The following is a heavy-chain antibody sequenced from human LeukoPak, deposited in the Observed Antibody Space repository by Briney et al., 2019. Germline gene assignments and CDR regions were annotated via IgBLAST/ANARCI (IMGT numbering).Heavy chain of an antibody. V-gene: IGHV4-31*11. D-gene: IGHD3-16*01. CDR1: XGSFSGYY. CDR3: ARDLGEYYFDY. Sequence: TLSLTCAVXXGSFSGYYWSWIRQHPGKGLEWIGYIYYSGSTYYNPSLKSRVTISVDTSKNQFSLKLSSVTAADTAVYYCARDLGEYYFDYWGQGTLVTVSS. J-gene: IGHJ4*02. CDR2: IYYSGST.